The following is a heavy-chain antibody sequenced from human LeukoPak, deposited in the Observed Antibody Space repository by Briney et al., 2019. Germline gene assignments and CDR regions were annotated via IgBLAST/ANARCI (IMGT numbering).Heavy chain of an antibody. CDR2: INPSGGST. J-gene: IGHJ4*02. CDR3: AREAGVITKFDY. V-gene: IGHV1-46*01. D-gene: IGHD3-22*01. Sequence: ASVKASCKASGYTFTSYYMHWVRQAPGQGLEWMGIINPSGGSTSYAQKFQGRVTMTRDMSTSTVYMELSSLRSEDTAVYYCAREAGVITKFDYWGQGTLVTVSS. CDR1: GYTFTSYY.